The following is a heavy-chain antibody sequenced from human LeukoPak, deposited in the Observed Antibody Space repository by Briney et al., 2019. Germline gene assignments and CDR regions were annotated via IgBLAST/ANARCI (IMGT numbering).Heavy chain of an antibody. J-gene: IGHJ4*02. V-gene: IGHV4-34*01. Sequence: SETLSLTCAVYGGSFSGYYWSWIRQPPGKGLEWIGEINHSGSTNYNPSLKSRVTISVDTSKNQFSLKLSSVTAADTAVYYCASYDIVVVPATTGYFDYWGQGTLVTVSS. CDR1: GGSFSGYY. CDR3: ASYDIVVVPATTGYFDY. CDR2: INHSGST. D-gene: IGHD2-2*01.